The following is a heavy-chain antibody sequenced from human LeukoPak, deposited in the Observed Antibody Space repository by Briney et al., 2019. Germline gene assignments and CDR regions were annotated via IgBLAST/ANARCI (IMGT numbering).Heavy chain of an antibody. Sequence: GESLKISCKGSGYSFTSYWIGWVRQMPGKGLEWMGIIYPGDSDTRYSPSFQGQVTISADKSISTAYLQWSSLKASDTAMYYCARNVEYSSSSYYFDYWGQGTLVTVSS. J-gene: IGHJ4*02. V-gene: IGHV5-51*01. CDR2: IYPGDSDT. CDR3: ARNVEYSSSSYYFDY. D-gene: IGHD6-6*01. CDR1: GYSFTSYW.